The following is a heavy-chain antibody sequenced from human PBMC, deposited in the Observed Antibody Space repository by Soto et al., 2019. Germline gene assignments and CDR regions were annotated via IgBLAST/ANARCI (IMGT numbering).Heavy chain of an antibody. CDR2: IIPIFGTA. CDR1: GGTFSSYA. CDR3: ARHYDTGGYYYRGLNY. V-gene: IGHV1-69*12. D-gene: IGHD3-22*01. Sequence: QVQLVQAGAEVKKPGSSVKVSCKASGGTFSSYAISWVRQAPGQGLEWMGGIIPIFGTADYAQKFQGRVTITADDSTSTAYMELSSLRSEDTDVYYCARHYDTGGYYYRGLNYWGQGTLVTVSS. J-gene: IGHJ4*02.